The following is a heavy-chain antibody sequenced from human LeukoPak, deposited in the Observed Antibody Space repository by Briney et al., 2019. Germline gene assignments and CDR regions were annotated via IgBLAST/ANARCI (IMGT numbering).Heavy chain of an antibody. Sequence: GSSVKVSCKASGGTFSTYPINWVRQAPGQGLEWMGGIIPIFGTANYAQKFQGRVTITADESTSTAYMELSSLRSEDTAVYYCAIQLSGNYHNLNYWGQGTLVTVSS. V-gene: IGHV1-69*01. CDR1: GGTFSTYP. D-gene: IGHD3-10*01. J-gene: IGHJ4*02. CDR3: AIQLSGNYHNLNY. CDR2: IIPIFGTA.